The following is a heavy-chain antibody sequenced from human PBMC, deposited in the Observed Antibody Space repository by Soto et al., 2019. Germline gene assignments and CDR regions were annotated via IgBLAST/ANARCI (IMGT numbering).Heavy chain of an antibody. CDR3: ARDPTDGSGTWFDP. V-gene: IGHV3-21*01. CDR2: ISGSSSYI. Sequence: GSLRLSCAASGFTFSSYSMNWVRQAPGKGLEWVSSISGSSSYIYYGDSVKGRFTISRDNAKNSLYLQMNSLRAEDTAVYYCARDPTDGSGTWFDPWGQGTLVTVPS. D-gene: IGHD1-26*01. J-gene: IGHJ5*02. CDR1: GFTFSSYS.